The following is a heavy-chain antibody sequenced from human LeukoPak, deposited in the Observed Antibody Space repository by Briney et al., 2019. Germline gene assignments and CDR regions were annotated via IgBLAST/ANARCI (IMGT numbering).Heavy chain of an antibody. Sequence: ASVKVSCKASGYTFTSYGISWVRQAPGQGLEWMGWISAYNGNTNYAQKLQGRVTMTTDTSTSTAYMELRSLRSDDTAVYYCAREDCSSTSCYLGDYWGQGTLVTVSS. CDR1: GYTFTSYG. CDR3: AREDCSSTSCYLGDY. D-gene: IGHD2-2*01. J-gene: IGHJ4*02. V-gene: IGHV1-18*01. CDR2: ISAYNGNT.